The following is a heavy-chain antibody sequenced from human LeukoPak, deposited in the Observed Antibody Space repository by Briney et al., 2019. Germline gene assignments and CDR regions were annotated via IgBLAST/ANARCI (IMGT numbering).Heavy chain of an antibody. Sequence: GGSLRLSCAASGFTFDTYSMNWVRQAPGKGLEWVSYISSSSSTIYYADSVKGRFTISRDNAKNSLYLQMNSLRDEDTAVYYCARGGQSSGSYFHYFDYWGQGTLVTVSS. CDR3: ARGGQSSGSYFHYFDY. J-gene: IGHJ4*02. D-gene: IGHD3-10*01. CDR1: GFTFDTYS. CDR2: ISSSSSTI. V-gene: IGHV3-48*02.